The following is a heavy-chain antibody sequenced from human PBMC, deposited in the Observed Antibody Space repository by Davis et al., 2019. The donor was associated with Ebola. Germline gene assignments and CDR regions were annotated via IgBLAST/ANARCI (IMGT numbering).Heavy chain of an antibody. Sequence: HTGGSLRLSCAASGFTFSSHSMNWVRQAPGKGLVWVSRINSDGRTTAYADSVKGRFTISRDNAKNTLYLQMNTLRAEDTAVYYCARDLGMGRRVDAFDIWGQGTMVTVSS. CDR1: GFTFSSHS. D-gene: IGHD7-27*01. CDR3: ARDLGMGRRVDAFDI. J-gene: IGHJ3*02. V-gene: IGHV3-74*01. CDR2: INSDGRTT.